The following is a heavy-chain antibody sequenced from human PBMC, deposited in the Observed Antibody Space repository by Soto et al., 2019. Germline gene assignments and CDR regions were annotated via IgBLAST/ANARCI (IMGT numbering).Heavy chain of an antibody. V-gene: IGHV4-38-2*01. D-gene: IGHD3-9*01. J-gene: IGHJ4*02. CDR1: GYSISSGYY. CDR3: AGVRASRVLRYFDWLYGYFDY. CDR2: IYHSGST. Sequence: SETLSLTCAVSGYSISSGYYWGWIRQPPGKGLEWIGSIYHSGSTYYNPSLKSRVTISVATSKNQFSLKLSSVTAADTAVYYCAGVRASRVLRYFDWLYGYFDYWGQGTLVTVSS.